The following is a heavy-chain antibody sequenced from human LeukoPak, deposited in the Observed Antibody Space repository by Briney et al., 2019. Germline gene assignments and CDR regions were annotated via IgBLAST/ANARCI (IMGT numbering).Heavy chain of an antibody. V-gene: IGHV1-18*01. CDR1: GYTFTSYG. D-gene: IGHD3-10*01. CDR2: ISAYNGNT. CDR3: ATASFSGSGSYLAYDY. Sequence: ASVKVSCKASGYTFTSYGISWVRQAPGQGLEWMGWISAYNGNTNYAQKFQGRVTMTEDTSTDTAYMELSSLRSEDTAVYYCATASFSGSGSYLAYDYWGQGTLVTVSS. J-gene: IGHJ4*02.